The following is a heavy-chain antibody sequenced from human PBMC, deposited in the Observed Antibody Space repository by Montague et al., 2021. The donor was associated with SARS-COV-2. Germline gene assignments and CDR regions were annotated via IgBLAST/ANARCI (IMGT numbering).Heavy chain of an antibody. D-gene: IGHD5-24*01. CDR1: GGSINNSY. Sequence: SETLSLTCTVSGGSINNSYCSWSRQPPGQGLEWICYMYYRWSTNYNYSLDTRVIISVYAAKNQIYLKMRPVTAADTAVYYCAGEDRWNWFDPWGQGTLVIASS. CDR2: MYYRWST. CDR3: AGEDRWNWFDP. J-gene: IGHJ5*02. V-gene: IGHV4-59*12.